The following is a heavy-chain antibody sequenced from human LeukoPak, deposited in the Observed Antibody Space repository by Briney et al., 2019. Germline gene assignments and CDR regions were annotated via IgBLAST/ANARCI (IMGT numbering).Heavy chain of an antibody. V-gene: IGHV4-4*07. CDR1: GGSISTYY. CDR2: IFASGST. CDR3: ARDFYGDDGHHPFDY. D-gene: IGHD2/OR15-2a*01. J-gene: IGHJ4*02. Sequence: SETLSLTCSVSGGSISTYYWNWLRQPAGKELEWIGRIFASGSTNYNPSLKSRATISMDKAKNHFSLILKSVTAADTAFYYCARDFYGDDGHHPFDYWGQGILVTVS.